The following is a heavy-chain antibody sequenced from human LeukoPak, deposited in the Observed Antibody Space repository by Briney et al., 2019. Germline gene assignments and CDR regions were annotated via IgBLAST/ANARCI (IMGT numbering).Heavy chain of an antibody. V-gene: IGHV4-4*07. CDR2: IYSTGST. CDR1: GGSINFYY. D-gene: IGHD4-17*01. J-gene: IGHJ3*02. CDR3: ARVNGDYVPGAFDI. Sequence: PSETLSLTCTVSGGSINFYYWSWIRQPAGKGLEWIGRIYSTGSTNYSPSLKSRVTISVDTSKNQFSLKLSSVTAADTAVYYCARVNGDYVPGAFDIWGQGTMVTVSS.